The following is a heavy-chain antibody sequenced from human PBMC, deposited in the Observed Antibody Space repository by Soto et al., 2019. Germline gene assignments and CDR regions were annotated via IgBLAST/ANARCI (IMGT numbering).Heavy chain of an antibody. J-gene: IGHJ6*02. Sequence: TLSLTCTVSGYSISSGDYYWSWIRQPPGKGLEWIGYIFYSRSTYYNPSLKSRLTISVDKSKNQFSLNLSSVTAADKAVYYCASLPQLLAYGMDVWGQGTKVTVSS. D-gene: IGHD2-2*01. CDR2: IFYSRST. V-gene: IGHV4-30-4*01. CDR1: GYSISSGDYY. CDR3: ASLPQLLAYGMDV.